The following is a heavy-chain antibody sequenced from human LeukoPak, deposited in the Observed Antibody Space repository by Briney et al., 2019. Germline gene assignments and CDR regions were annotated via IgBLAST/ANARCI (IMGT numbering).Heavy chain of an antibody. CDR1: GGTFSSYA. CDR3: ASGGIAARLKGYYYYYMDV. J-gene: IGHJ6*03. CDR2: IIPIFGTA. Sequence: SVKVSCKASGGTFSSYAISWVRQAPGQGLEWMGGIIPIFGTANYAQKFQGRVTITTDESTSTAYMELSSLRSEDTAVYYCASGGIAARLKGYYYYYMDVWGKGTTATVSS. V-gene: IGHV1-69*05. D-gene: IGHD6-6*01.